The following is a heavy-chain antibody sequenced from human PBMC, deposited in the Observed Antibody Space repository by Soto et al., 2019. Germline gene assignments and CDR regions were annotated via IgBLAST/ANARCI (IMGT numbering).Heavy chain of an antibody. V-gene: IGHV1-2*02. D-gene: IGHD2-21*02. Sequence: GASVKVSCKASGFSFTSSGFNWVRQAPGQGFEWMGRISPKSGGTNYAQKFQGRVRMTWDTSLKTAYMELSSLKSDDTAVYYCARPPGYISDWHYFDLWGQGTLVTVSS. J-gene: IGHJ4*02. CDR2: ISPKSGGT. CDR1: GFSFTSSG. CDR3: ARPPGYISDWHYFDL.